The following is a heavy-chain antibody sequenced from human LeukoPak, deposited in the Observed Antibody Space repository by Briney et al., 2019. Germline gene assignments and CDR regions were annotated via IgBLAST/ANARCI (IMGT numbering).Heavy chain of an antibody. J-gene: IGHJ4*02. D-gene: IGHD3-3*01. CDR2: IYHSGST. CDR1: GYPISSGYY. Sequence: KPSETLSLTCAVSGYPISSGYYWGWIRPPPGKGLEWIGSIYHSGSTYYNPSLKSRVTISVDTSKNQFSLKLSSVTAADTAVYYCARLPSYDFWSGYYGATLLHYFDYWGQGTLVTVSS. CDR3: ARLPSYDFWSGYYGATLLHYFDY. V-gene: IGHV4-38-2*01.